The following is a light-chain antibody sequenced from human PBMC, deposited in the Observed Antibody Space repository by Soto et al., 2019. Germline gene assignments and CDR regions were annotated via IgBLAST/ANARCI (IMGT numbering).Light chain of an antibody. CDR2: AAS. CDR3: HQYGSSPYT. Sequence: AIQLTQSPSSLYASVGDRVTITCRASQAIRTALGWYQQKPGKVPKLLIYAASILQSGVPSRFSGSGSGTDFTLTISRLEPEDFAVYYCHQYGSSPYTFGQGTKLEIK. J-gene: IGKJ2*01. CDR1: QAIRTA. V-gene: IGKV1-6*01.